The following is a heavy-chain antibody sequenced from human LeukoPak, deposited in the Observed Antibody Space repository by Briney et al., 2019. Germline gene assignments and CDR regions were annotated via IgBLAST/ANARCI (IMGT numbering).Heavy chain of an antibody. V-gene: IGHV3-53*01. J-gene: IGHJ4*02. D-gene: IGHD4-23*01. CDR3: AREAGGNFYFDY. CDR2: IYSGGST. Sequence: GGSLRLSCAASGFTVSSNYMSWVRQAPGMGLEWVSVIYSGGSTYYADSVKGRFTISRDNSKNTLYLQMNSLRAEDTAVYYCAREAGGNFYFDYWGQGTLVTVSS. CDR1: GFTVSSNY.